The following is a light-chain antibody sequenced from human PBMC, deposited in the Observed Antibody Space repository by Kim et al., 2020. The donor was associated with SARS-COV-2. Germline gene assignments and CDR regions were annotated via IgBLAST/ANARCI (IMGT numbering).Light chain of an antibody. CDR2: GAS. CDR3: QQYGSSPRT. J-gene: IGKJ1*01. V-gene: IGKV3-20*01. Sequence: PGERATLSCRASRSVSTNFLAWYQQKPGQAPRLLMYGASTRVTGIPDRFSGSGSGTDFTLTISRLEPEDVAVYYCQQYGSSPRTFGQGTKV. CDR1: RSVSTNF.